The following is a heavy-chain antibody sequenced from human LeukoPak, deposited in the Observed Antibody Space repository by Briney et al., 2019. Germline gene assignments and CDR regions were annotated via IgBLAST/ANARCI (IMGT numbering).Heavy chain of an antibody. Sequence: GGSLRLSCAVAGVTVSSNHMSLVRQAPGKGLEWVSVFYPGGSTYYADSVKGRFTISRDNSKNTLYLQMNTLRAEDTAVYYCAREGSGYDWYFDLWGRGTLVTVSS. J-gene: IGHJ2*01. V-gene: IGHV3-66*01. CDR3: AREGSGYDWYFDL. CDR1: GVTVSSNH. CDR2: FYPGGST. D-gene: IGHD5-12*01.